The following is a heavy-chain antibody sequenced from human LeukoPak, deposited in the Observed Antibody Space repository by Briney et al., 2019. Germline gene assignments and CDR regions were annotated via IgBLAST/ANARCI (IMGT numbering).Heavy chain of an antibody. CDR3: ARVPCSSTSCYPPGWFDP. V-gene: IGHV1-18*04. J-gene: IGHJ5*02. CDR2: VNPNTGGT. Sequence: GESLKISCKESGYNFTPYWIAWVRQAPGQGLEWMGWVNPNTGGTNYAQKFQGRVTMTTDTSTSTAYMELRSLRSDDTAVYYCARVPCSSTSCYPPGWFDPWGQGTLVTVSS. CDR1: GYNFTPYW. D-gene: IGHD2-2*01.